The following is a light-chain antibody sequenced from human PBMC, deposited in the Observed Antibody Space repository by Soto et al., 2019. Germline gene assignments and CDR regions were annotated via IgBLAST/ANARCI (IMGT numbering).Light chain of an antibody. CDR2: DAS. J-gene: IGKJ1*01. V-gene: IGKV1-5*01. CDR1: QTITNW. Sequence: DIQMTQSPSTLSASVGDRVTITCRASQTITNWLAWYQQRPGKAPKLLIYDASSLENGVASRFSGSGSGTEFALTISSLQPDDFATYYCQQYNSYSPTFGQGTKVEIK. CDR3: QQYNSYSPT.